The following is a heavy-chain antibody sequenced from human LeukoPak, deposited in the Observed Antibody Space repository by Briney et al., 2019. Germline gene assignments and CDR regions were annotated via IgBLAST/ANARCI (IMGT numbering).Heavy chain of an antibody. Sequence: GGSLRLSCAASGFTFSSYWMHWVRQAPGKGLVWVSRIKSDGSSTSYADSVKGRFTISRDNAKNTLYLQMNSLRAEDTAVYYCARIIREVTAIIYFDYWGQGTLVTVSS. CDR2: IKSDGSST. D-gene: IGHD2-21*02. CDR3: ARIIREVTAIIYFDY. J-gene: IGHJ4*02. CDR1: GFTFSSYW. V-gene: IGHV3-74*01.